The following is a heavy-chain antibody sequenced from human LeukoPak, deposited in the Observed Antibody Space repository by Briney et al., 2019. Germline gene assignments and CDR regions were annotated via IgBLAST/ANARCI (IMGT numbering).Heavy chain of an antibody. CDR1: GFTFSSYA. J-gene: IGHJ4*02. CDR2: ISGSGGST. CDR3: AKDRSFWNDLRLGDY. D-gene: IGHD1-1*01. V-gene: IGHV3-23*01. Sequence: GGSPRLSCAASGFTFSSYAMSWVRQAPGKGLEWVSAISGSGGSTYYADSVKGRFTISRDNSKNTLYLQMNSLRAEDTAVYYCAKDRSFWNDLRLGDYWGQGTLVTVSS.